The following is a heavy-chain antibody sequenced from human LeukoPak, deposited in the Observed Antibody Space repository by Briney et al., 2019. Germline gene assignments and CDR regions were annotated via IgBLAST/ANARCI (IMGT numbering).Heavy chain of an antibody. CDR3: AKDRELGRWLQLRTPFDY. D-gene: IGHD5-24*01. Sequence: GGSLRLSCAASGFTFSSYGMRWVRQAPGKGLEWVAFIRYDGSNKYYADSVKGRFTISRDNSKNTLYLQMNSLRAEDTAVYYCAKDRELGRWLQLRTPFDYWGQGTLVTVSS. J-gene: IGHJ4*02. V-gene: IGHV3-30*02. CDR1: GFTFSSYG. CDR2: IRYDGSNK.